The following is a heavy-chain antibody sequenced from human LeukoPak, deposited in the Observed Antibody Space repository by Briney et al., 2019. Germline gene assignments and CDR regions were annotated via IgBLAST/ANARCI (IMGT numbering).Heavy chain of an antibody. CDR2: IWYDGSNK. V-gene: IGHV3-33*06. CDR3: AKGTMVRGVGIDY. J-gene: IGHJ4*02. Sequence: PGRSLRLSCAASGFTFSSYGMHWARQAPGKGLEWVAVIWYDGSNKYYADSVKGRFTISRDNSKNTLYLQMNSLRAEDTAVYYCAKGTMVRGVGIDYWGQGTLVTVSS. D-gene: IGHD3-10*01. CDR1: GFTFSSYG.